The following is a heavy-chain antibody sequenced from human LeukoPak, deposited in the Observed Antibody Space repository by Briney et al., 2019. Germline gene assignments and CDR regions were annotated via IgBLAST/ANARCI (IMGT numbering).Heavy chain of an antibody. CDR1: GFTINTYD. CDR2: INSSGSTT. Sequence: GGSLRLSCVASGFTINTYDINWVRQAPGRGLEWVSHINSSGSTTYYADSVKGRFTVSRDNAKSSLYLQMNSLRAEDTAVYYCARSATGRGMDVWGKGTTVTVSS. CDR3: ARSATGRGMDV. V-gene: IGHV3-48*03. D-gene: IGHD7-27*01. J-gene: IGHJ6*04.